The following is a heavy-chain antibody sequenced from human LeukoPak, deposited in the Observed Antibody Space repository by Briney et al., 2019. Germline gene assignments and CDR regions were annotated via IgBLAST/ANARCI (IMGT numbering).Heavy chain of an antibody. Sequence: GGSLRLSCAASGFIFNNYGLIWVRQAPGKGLEWVSANDGGGTAYADFVNGRFTTSRDNSKNTLFLQMNSLRAEDTALYYCAKGSSGYFADLWGQGTLVTVSS. V-gene: IGHV3-23*01. D-gene: IGHD3-22*01. CDR1: GFIFNNYG. J-gene: IGHJ5*02. CDR2: NDGGGT. CDR3: AKGSSGYFADL.